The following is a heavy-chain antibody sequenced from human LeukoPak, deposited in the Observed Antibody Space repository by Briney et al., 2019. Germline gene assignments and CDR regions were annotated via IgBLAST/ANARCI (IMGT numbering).Heavy chain of an antibody. CDR1: GFTFTSYG. CDR3: ARDLSPVVRASPMGY. CDR2: ITYDGYYK. D-gene: IGHD3-10*01. J-gene: IGHJ4*02. Sequence: GGSLRLSCAASGFTFTSYGMHWVRQAPGKGLEWVALITYDGYYKYYSDSVKGRFTISSDTSRNTLYLQMNSLRAEDTAVYYCARDLSPVVRASPMGYWGQGTLVTVSS. V-gene: IGHV3-30*03.